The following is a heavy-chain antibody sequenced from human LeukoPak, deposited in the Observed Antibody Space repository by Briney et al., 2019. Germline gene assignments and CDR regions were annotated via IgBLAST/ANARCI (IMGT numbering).Heavy chain of an antibody. Sequence: ASVKVSCMASGYTFTNYYMHWVRQAPGQGLEWMGIINPSGGSTSYAQRFQGRVTMTTDTSTSTAYMELRSLRSDDTAVYYCARDMGYYYDSSGYKVPDAFDIWGQGTMVTVSS. V-gene: IGHV1-46*01. CDR3: ARDMGYYYDSSGYKVPDAFDI. CDR2: INPSGGST. J-gene: IGHJ3*02. CDR1: GYTFTNYY. D-gene: IGHD3-22*01.